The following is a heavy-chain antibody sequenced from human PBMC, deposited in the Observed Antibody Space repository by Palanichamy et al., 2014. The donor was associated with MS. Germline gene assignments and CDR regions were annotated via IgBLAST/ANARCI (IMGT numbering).Heavy chain of an antibody. CDR3: ARGQYGATARLLFDY. CDR1: GYTFSNYN. CDR2: VNPNSGST. J-gene: IGHJ4*02. D-gene: IGHD6-25*01. V-gene: IGHV1-8*01. Sequence: QVQLVQSGAEVKKPGASVEVSCKASGYTFSNYNINWVRQATGQGLEWMGWVNPNSGSTAYAQKFQGRVTTTRNSSISTAYMELSSLRSDDTAVYYCARGQYGATARLLFDYWGQGTPVTVSS.